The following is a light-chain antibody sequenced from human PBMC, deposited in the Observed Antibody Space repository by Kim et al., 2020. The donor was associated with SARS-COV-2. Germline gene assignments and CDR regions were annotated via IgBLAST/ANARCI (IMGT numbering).Light chain of an antibody. V-gene: IGKV1-5*03. CDR1: QSVQSW. CDR3: QQYHTHST. Sequence: AGDTVTITCRASQSVQSWLAWYQQKPGQVPRLLIEKAFNLQYGVPARFRGSTSGTDFTLTITALQPDDFATYYCQQYHTHSTFGQGTKVEVK. J-gene: IGKJ1*01. CDR2: KAF.